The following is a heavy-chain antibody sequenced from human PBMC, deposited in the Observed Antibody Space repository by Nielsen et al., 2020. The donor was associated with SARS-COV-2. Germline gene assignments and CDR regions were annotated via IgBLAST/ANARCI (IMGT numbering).Heavy chain of an antibody. CDR3: ARESVTGTDAFDI. CDR1: GFTFSDYY. V-gene: IGHV3-11*04. Sequence: GGSLRLSCAASGFTFSDYYMSWIRQAPGKGLEWVSYISSSGSTIYYADSVKGRFTISRDNAKNSLYLQMNSLRAEDTAVYYCARESVTGTDAFDIWGQGTVVTVSS. D-gene: IGHD6-19*01. J-gene: IGHJ3*02. CDR2: ISSSGSTI.